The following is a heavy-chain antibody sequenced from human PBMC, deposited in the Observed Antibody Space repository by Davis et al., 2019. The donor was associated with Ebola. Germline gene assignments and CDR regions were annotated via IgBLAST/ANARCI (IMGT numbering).Heavy chain of an antibody. V-gene: IGHV1-2*02. CDR3: ARVGGTIFGVVTNYYYYYMDV. CDR1: GYTFTGYY. J-gene: IGHJ6*03. Sequence: ASVKVSCKASGYTFTGYYMHWVRQAPGQGLEWMGWINPNSGGTNYAQKFQGRVTMTRDTSISTAYMELSRLRSDDTAVYYCARVGGTIFGVVTNYYYYYMDVWGKGTTVTVSS. CDR2: INPNSGGT. D-gene: IGHD3-3*01.